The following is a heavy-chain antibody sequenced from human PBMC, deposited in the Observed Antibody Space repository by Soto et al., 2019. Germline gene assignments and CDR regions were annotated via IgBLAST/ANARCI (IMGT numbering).Heavy chain of an antibody. J-gene: IGHJ6*02. D-gene: IGHD4-17*01. Sequence: SVKVSCKASGYTFTSDGISWVRQAPGQGLEWMGWISAYNGNTNYAQKLQGRVTMTTDTSTSTAYMELRSLRSDDTAVYYCALNYGDYYYYGMDVWGQGTTVTVSS. CDR3: ALNYGDYYYYGMDV. CDR1: GYTFTSDG. V-gene: IGHV1-18*01. CDR2: ISAYNGNT.